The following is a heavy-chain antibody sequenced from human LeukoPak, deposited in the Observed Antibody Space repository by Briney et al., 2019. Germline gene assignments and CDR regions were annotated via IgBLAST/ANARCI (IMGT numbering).Heavy chain of an antibody. CDR2: IWYDGSNK. J-gene: IGHJ4*02. V-gene: IGHV3-33*01. CDR3: ASQYCSSTRCYVRQQLVLGHY. D-gene: IGHD2-2*01. CDR1: GFTFSTYG. Sequence: SGGSLRLSCAASGFTFSTYGMHWVRQAPGKGLEWVAVIWYDGSNKYYADSVKGRFTISRDNSKNTLYLQMNSLRAEDTVVYYCASQYCSSTRCYVRQQLVLGHYWGQGTLVTVSS.